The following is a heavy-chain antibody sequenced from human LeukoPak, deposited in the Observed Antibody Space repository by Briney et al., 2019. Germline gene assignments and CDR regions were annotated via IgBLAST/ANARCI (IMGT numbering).Heavy chain of an antibody. Sequence: SETLSLTCTLSGGSISSYYWSWIRQPPGKGLEWIGYIHDSGSTNYNPPLKSRVTMSVGTSKNQLSLKLNSVTAADTAVYYCAREAGMYYFDYWGQGTLVTVSS. CDR3: AREAGMYYFDY. D-gene: IGHD3-10*01. CDR1: GGSISSYY. V-gene: IGHV4-59*12. J-gene: IGHJ4*02. CDR2: IHDSGST.